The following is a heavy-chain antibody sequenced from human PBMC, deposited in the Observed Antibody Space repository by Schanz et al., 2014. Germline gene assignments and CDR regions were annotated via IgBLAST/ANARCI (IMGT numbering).Heavy chain of an antibody. CDR3: ATDRGAI. CDR2: INEDVRDK. Sequence: VQLVESGGALVQPGGSLRLSCSASGFTFSDHWMSWVRQPPGKGLEWVAIINEDVRDKQYLDSVKGRFTISRDNGKSSLFLQMNSLRADDTAVYYCATDRGAIWGHGTMVTVSS. CDR1: GFTFSDHW. D-gene: IGHD3-10*01. V-gene: IGHV3-7*01. J-gene: IGHJ3*02.